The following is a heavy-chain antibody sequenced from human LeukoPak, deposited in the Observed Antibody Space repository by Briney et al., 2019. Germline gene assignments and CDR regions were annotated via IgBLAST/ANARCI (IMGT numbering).Heavy chain of an antibody. D-gene: IGHD3-22*01. CDR2: ISGSGGST. J-gene: IGHJ3*02. Sequence: GGSLRLSCAASGFTFSSYAMSWVRQAPGKGLEWVSAISGSGGSTYYADSVKGRFTISRDNSKNTLHLQMNSLRAEDTAVYYCAKDAKPYYYDSSGYYYAGAFDIWGQGTMVTVSS. V-gene: IGHV3-23*01. CDR1: GFTFSSYA. CDR3: AKDAKPYYYDSSGYYYAGAFDI.